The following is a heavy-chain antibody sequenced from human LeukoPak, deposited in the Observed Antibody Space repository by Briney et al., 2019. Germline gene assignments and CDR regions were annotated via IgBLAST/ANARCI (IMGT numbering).Heavy chain of an antibody. V-gene: IGHV4-34*01. CDR1: GGSFSGYY. CDR3: ARDLYTYGSYFYDRFDS. CDR2: INHSGST. J-gene: IGHJ4*02. Sequence: SETLSLTCAVYGGSFSGYYWSWIRQPPGKGLEWIGEINHSGSTNYNPSLKSRVTISVDTSKNQFSLKLSSVTAEDTAVYYCARDLYTYGSYFYDRFDSWGQGTLVTVSS. D-gene: IGHD5-18*01.